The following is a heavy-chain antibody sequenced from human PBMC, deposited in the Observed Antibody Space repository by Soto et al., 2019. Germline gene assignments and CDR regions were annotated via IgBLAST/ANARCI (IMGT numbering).Heavy chain of an antibody. D-gene: IGHD3-10*01. CDR2: INHSGST. J-gene: IGHJ6*03. CDR1: GGSFSGYY. CDR3: ARGSPMVRGVIGYYYYYYMDV. V-gene: IGHV4-34*01. Sequence: SETLSLTCAVYGGSFSGYYWSWIRQPPGKGLEWIGEINHSGSTNYNPSLKSRVTISVDTSKNQFSLKLSSVTAADTAVYYCARGSPMVRGVIGYYYYYYMDVWGKGTTVTVSS.